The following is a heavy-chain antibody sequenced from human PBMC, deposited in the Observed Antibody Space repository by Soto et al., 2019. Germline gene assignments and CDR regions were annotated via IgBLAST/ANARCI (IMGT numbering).Heavy chain of an antibody. D-gene: IGHD3-10*01. CDR2: INHSGST. J-gene: IGHJ6*03. CDR1: GGSFSGYY. CDR3: ARGSPMVRGVIGYYYYYYMDV. V-gene: IGHV4-34*01. Sequence: SETLSLTCAVYGGSFSGYYWSWIRQPPGKGLEWIGEINHSGSTNYNPSLKSRVTISVDTSKNQFSLKLSSVTAADTAVYYCARGSPMVRGVIGYYYYYYMDVWGKGTTVTVSS.